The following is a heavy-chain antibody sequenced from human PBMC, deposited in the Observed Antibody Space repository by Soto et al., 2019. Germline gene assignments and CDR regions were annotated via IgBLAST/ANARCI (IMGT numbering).Heavy chain of an antibody. CDR2: IKQDGSEK. CDR3: AKNPPCSSTSCSSYYFDY. V-gene: IGHV3-7*01. Sequence: PGGSLRLSCAASGFTFSSYWMSWVRQAPGKGLEWVANIKQDGSEKYYVDSVKGRFTISRDNAKNSLYLQMNSLRAEDTAVYYCAKNPPCSSTSCSSYYFDYWGQGTLVTVSS. D-gene: IGHD2-2*01. CDR1: GFTFSSYW. J-gene: IGHJ4*02.